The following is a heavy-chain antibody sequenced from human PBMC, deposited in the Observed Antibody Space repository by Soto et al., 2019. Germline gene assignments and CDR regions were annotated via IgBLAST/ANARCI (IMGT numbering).Heavy chain of an antibody. Sequence: QVKLVQSGAEVKNPGSSVKVSCKTPGGTFNSYLIDWVRQAPGQGLEWMGGIIPAFGTAKYAQKFQGRVTITADKSTTTAYMELRTLTSEDTAVYYCARGLDQPPVGLYFDTWGQGTLVTVSS. CDR1: GGTFNSYL. J-gene: IGHJ4*02. CDR2: IIPAFGTA. D-gene: IGHD2-2*01. CDR3: ARGLDQPPVGLYFDT. V-gene: IGHV1-69*06.